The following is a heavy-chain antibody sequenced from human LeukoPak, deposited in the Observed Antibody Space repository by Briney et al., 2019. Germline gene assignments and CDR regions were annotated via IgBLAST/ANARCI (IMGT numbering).Heavy chain of an antibody. CDR1: EYTFTSYD. D-gene: IGHD3-10*01. Sequence: ASVKVSCKASEYTFTSYDINWVRQATGQGLEWMGWMNPNSGNTGYAQKFQGRVTMTRNTSISTAYMGLSSLRSEDTAVYYCARGRGVLLWFGESFDYWGQGTLVTVSS. CDR2: MNPNSGNT. V-gene: IGHV1-8*01. J-gene: IGHJ4*02. CDR3: ARGRGVLLWFGESFDY.